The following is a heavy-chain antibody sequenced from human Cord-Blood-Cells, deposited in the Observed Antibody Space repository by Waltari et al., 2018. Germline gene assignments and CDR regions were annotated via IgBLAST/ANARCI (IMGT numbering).Heavy chain of an antibody. Sequence: QVQLVESGGGVVQPGRSLRLSCAASGFTFSSYAMPWVRQAPGKGLEWVAVISYDGSNKYYADSVKGRFTISRDNSKNTLYLQMNSLRAEDTAVYYCARGDLIVPAATPRDYWGQGTLVTVSS. CDR3: ARGDLIVPAATPRDY. V-gene: IGHV3-30-3*01. J-gene: IGHJ4*02. D-gene: IGHD2-2*01. CDR2: ISYDGSNK. CDR1: GFTFSSYA.